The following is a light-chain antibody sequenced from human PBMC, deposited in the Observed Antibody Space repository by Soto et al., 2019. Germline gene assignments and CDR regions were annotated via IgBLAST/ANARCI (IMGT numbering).Light chain of an antibody. CDR1: QSFSSSY. V-gene: IGKV3-20*01. Sequence: EIVLTQSTGTPSVSPGERATLSCRASQSFSSSYLAWYQQKSGQAPRLLIYGVSSRATGIPDRFSASGSGTDFTVTISRLEPEAFAVYFCQQYGSSPVTFGQGTRLEIK. CDR2: GVS. CDR3: QQYGSSPVT. J-gene: IGKJ5*01.